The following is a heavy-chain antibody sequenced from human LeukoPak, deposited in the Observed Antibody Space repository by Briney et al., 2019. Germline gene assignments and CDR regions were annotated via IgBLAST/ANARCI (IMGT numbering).Heavy chain of an antibody. CDR1: VCTFSSYA. J-gene: IGHJ4*02. V-gene: IGHV1-69*13. Sequence: SSVNVSCKASVCTFSSYAISWVRQAPGQGLEWMGGIIPIFGTANYAQKFQGRVTITADESTSTAYMELSSLRSEDTAVYYCARDTYYDSSGYYYHYYWGQGTLVTVSS. CDR3: ARDTYYDSSGYYYHYY. D-gene: IGHD3-22*01. CDR2: IIPIFGTA.